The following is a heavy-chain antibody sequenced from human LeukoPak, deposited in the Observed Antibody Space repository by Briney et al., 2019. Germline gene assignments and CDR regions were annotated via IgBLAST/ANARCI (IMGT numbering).Heavy chain of an antibody. D-gene: IGHD1-26*01. CDR3: AKFGELLH. V-gene: IGHV4-34*01. CDR2: INHSGST. CDR1: GESFSGFY. Sequence: SETLSLTCAVYGESFSGFYWTWIRQPPGKGLEWIGEINHSGSTNYNPSLKSRVTISVDTSKNQFSLKLSSVTAADTAVYYCAKFGELLHWGQGTLVTVSS. J-gene: IGHJ4*02.